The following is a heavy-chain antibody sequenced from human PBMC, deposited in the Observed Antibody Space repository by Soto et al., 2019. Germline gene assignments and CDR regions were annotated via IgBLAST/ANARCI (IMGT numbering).Heavy chain of an antibody. V-gene: IGHV1-2*04. J-gene: IGHJ4*02. CDR2: INPNSGGT. CDR3: ARAVESYYDSSGYYFPLDY. Sequence: ASVKVSCKASGYTFTSYDINWVRQATGQGLEWMGWINPNSGGTNYAQKFQGWVTMTRDTSISTAYMELSRLRSDDTAVYYCARAVESYYDSSGYYFPLDYWGQGTLVTVSS. D-gene: IGHD3-22*01. CDR1: GYTFTSYD.